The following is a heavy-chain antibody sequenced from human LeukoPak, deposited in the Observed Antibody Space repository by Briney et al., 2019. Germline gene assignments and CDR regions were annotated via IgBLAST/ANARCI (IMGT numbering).Heavy chain of an antibody. D-gene: IGHD6-13*01. CDR2: IYYSGST. V-gene: IGHV4-59*08. Sequence: SETLSLTCTVSGGSISSHHWSWIRQPPGKGLEWIGYIYYSGSTNYKPSLKSRVTISVDTTKNQFSLKLTSVTAADTAVYYCARHLDIAASGTFDYWGQGTLVTVSS. CDR3: ARHLDIAASGTFDY. J-gene: IGHJ4*02. CDR1: GGSISSHH.